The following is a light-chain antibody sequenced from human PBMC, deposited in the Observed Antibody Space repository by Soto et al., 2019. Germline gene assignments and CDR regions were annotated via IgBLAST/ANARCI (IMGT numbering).Light chain of an antibody. CDR2: GAS. Sequence: EIVMTQSPATLSVSPGERATLSCRASQSVSTNLAWYQQKPGQAPRLLIYGASTRATGIPARFSGSGSGTEFTLTISSLQSEDFAVYYCQQYNNWLLWTFGQGTMMGI. CDR1: QSVSTN. V-gene: IGKV3-15*01. J-gene: IGKJ1*01. CDR3: QQYNNWLLWT.